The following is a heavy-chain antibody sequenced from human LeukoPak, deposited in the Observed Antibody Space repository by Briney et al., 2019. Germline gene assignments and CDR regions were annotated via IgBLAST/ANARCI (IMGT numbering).Heavy chain of an antibody. V-gene: IGHV3-15*01. J-gene: IGHJ4*02. CDR3: TTDSPECDRSGGSCYSDFPFDY. D-gene: IGHD2-15*01. CDR1: GFTFSNAW. Sequence: GGSLRLSCAASGFTFSNAWMSWVRQAPGKGLEWVGRIKSKTDGGTTDYAAPVKGRFTISRDDSKNTLYLQMNSLKTEDTAVYYCTTDSPECDRSGGSCYSDFPFDYWGQGTLVTVSS. CDR2: IKSKTDGGTT.